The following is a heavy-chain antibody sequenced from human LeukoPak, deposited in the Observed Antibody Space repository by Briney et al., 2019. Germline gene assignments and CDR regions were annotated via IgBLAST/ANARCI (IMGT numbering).Heavy chain of an antibody. D-gene: IGHD3-3*01. CDR1: GYTFTGYY. Sequence: ASVKVSCKASGYTFTGYYMHWVRQAPGQGLEWMGWMNPNSGNTGYAQKFQGRVTITRNTFISTAYMELSSLRSEDTAVYYCARGNLRFLEWPSPHNWFDPWGQGTLVTVSS. CDR3: ARGNLRFLEWPSPHNWFDP. V-gene: IGHV1-8*03. J-gene: IGHJ5*02. CDR2: MNPNSGNT.